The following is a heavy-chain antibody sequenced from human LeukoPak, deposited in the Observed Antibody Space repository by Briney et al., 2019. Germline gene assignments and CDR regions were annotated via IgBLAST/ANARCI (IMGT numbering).Heavy chain of an antibody. V-gene: IGHV4-39*01. CDR2: IYYSGST. J-gene: IGHJ6*02. CDR1: GGSISSSSYY. D-gene: IGHD3-16*02. CDR3: EGSGGYREVYYYGMDV. Sequence: SETLSLTCTVSGGSISSSSYYWGWIRQPPGKGLEWIGSIYYSGSTYYNPSLKSRVTISVDTSKNQFSLKLSSVTAADTAVYYCEGSGGYREVYYYGMDVWGQGTTVTVSS.